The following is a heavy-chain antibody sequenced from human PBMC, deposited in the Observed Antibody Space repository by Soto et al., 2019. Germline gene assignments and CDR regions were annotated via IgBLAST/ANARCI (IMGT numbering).Heavy chain of an antibody. V-gene: IGHV4-39*02. CDR3: ATEDCGGDCYTPS. Sequence: QLQLQESGPGLVRPSETLSLTCTVSGGSITSSTYYWAWIRQPPGKGLEWIGSIYYSGSTYYNPSLKSRVTTSVDTSKNQFSLRLSSVTAADTAVYYCATEDCGGDCYTPSWGQGTLVTVSS. CDR2: IYYSGST. D-gene: IGHD2-21*02. CDR1: GGSITSSTYY. J-gene: IGHJ5*02.